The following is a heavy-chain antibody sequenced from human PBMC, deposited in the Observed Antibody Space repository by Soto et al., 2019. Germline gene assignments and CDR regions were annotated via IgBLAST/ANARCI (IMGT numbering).Heavy chain of an antibody. D-gene: IGHD3-9*01. CDR1: GYSFTSYW. CDR2: NYPGDSDT. J-gene: IGHJ4*02. V-gene: IGHV5-51*01. CDR3: ARQGVGDMLTGQPDY. Sequence: EVQLVQSGAEVKKPGESLKISCKGSGYSFTSYWIGWVRQMPGKGLGWMGINYPGDSDTRYSPSFQGQVTISADKSISTANLQWSRLKASDTAMYYCARQGVGDMLTGQPDYWGQGTLVTVTS.